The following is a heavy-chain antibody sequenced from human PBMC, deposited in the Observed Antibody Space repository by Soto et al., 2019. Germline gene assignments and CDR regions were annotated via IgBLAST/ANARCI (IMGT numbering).Heavy chain of an antibody. CDR2: ISTRSDV. CDR1: EFSLSTYS. V-gene: IGHV3-21*01. CDR3: AREKTDWPLAHGLEV. J-gene: IGHJ6*02. Sequence: GGSLRLSCAASEFSLSTYSMNWVRQAPGKGLEWVSSISTRSDVYYADSVKGRFTIARDNAKNSLSLQMNSLRAEDTAVYYCAREKTDWPLAHGLEVWGQGTTVTVSS. D-gene: IGHD2-21*01.